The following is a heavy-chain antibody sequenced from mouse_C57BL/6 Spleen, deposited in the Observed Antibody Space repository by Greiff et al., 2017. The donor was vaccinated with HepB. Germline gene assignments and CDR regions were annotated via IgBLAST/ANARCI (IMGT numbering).Heavy chain of an antibody. CDR1: GYTFTDYN. V-gene: IGHV1-18*01. Sequence: EVKLMESGPELVKPGASVKIPCKASGYTFTDYNMDWVKQSHGKSLEWIGDINPNNGGTIYNQKFKGKATLTVDKSSSTAYMELRSLTSEDTAVYYCARGSYGRSYRYFDVWGTGTTVTVSS. J-gene: IGHJ1*03. CDR2: INPNNGGT. D-gene: IGHD1-1*01. CDR3: ARGSYGRSYRYFDV.